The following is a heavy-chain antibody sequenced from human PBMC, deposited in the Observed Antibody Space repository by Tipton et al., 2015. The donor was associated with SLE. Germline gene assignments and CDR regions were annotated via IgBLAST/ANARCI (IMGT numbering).Heavy chain of an antibody. CDR3: GGDRVVGAIGWFDP. CDR1: GGSISSYY. J-gene: IGHJ5*02. Sequence: TLSLTCTVSGGSISSYYWSWFRQPAGKGLGWLGRIYTCGSTNYNPSLKSRVPMSVDTSKNQFPLKLSSVTAADTAVYYCGGDRVVGAIGWFDPWGQGTLVNVSS. V-gene: IGHV4-4*07. D-gene: IGHD1-26*01. CDR2: IYTCGST.